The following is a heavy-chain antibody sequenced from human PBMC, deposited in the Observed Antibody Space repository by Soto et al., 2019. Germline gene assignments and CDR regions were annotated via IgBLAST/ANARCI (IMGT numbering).Heavy chain of an antibody. CDR3: ARISCTRTDCYYDY. V-gene: IGHV3-7*03. CDR2: IKGDEREK. Sequence: LRLSCAASGFTFSGYWMSWVRQAPGKWLEWVANIKGDEREKYYMDSVKVRITISRDNAKNSLYLQINRLRSEYTAMYYCARISCTRTDCYYDYWSQGTFVTVSS. CDR1: GFTFSGYW. J-gene: IGHJ4*02. D-gene: IGHD2-2*01.